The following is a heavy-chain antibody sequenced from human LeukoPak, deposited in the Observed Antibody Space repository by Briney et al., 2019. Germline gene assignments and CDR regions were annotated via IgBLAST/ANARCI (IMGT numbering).Heavy chain of an antibody. D-gene: IGHD5-12*01. V-gene: IGHV1-2*02. Sequence: ASVKVSCKASGYTFTGYYMHWVRQAPGQGLEWMGWINPNNGGTKYAHKFQGGVTMSTDTSINTAYMELSRLRSDDTAFYYCARGGYSGYETIDYWGQGTLVTVSS. CDR1: GYTFTGYY. CDR2: INPNNGGT. CDR3: ARGGYSGYETIDY. J-gene: IGHJ4*02.